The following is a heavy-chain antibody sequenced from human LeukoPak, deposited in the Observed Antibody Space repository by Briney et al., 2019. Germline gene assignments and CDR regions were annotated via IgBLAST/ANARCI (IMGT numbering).Heavy chain of an antibody. D-gene: IGHD3-10*01. CDR1: GYIFTGYY. J-gene: IGHJ4*02. CDR2: INPSRGGT. V-gene: IGHV1-2*02. CDR3: ARESAGGFGELLY. Sequence: GASVNVSCKASGYIFTGYYMHWVRQAPGQGLEWVGWINPSRGGTTYAQNFQGRVTMTRDTSISTVYMELSRLRSDDTAVYYCARESAGGFGELLYWGQGTLVSVSS.